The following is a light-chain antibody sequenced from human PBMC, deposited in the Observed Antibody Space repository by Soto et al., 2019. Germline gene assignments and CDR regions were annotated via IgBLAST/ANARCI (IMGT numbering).Light chain of an antibody. Sequence: ETVITQSPATLSVSPGERATLSCRASQTVNSNLAWYQQKPGQAPRLLIYGASTRATGIPARFSGSGSGTEFTLIISSLQSEDFAIYYCQQYNNWPPYTFGQRTKVDIK. CDR2: GAS. CDR1: QTVNSN. CDR3: QQYNNWPPYT. J-gene: IGKJ2*01. V-gene: IGKV3-15*01.